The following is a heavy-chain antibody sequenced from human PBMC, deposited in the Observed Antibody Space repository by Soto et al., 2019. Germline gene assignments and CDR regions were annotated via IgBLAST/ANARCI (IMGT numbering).Heavy chain of an antibody. CDR2: ISYDGSNK. Sequence: QVQLVESGGGVVQPGRSLRLSCAASGFTFSSYGMHWVRQAPGKGLEWVAVISYDGSNKYYADSVKGRFTISRDNSKNTLYLQMNSLRAEDTAVYYCAKDLPGIAAVYYYGVDVWGQGTTVTVSS. J-gene: IGHJ6*02. V-gene: IGHV3-30*18. D-gene: IGHD6-13*01. CDR1: GFTFSSYG. CDR3: AKDLPGIAAVYYYGVDV.